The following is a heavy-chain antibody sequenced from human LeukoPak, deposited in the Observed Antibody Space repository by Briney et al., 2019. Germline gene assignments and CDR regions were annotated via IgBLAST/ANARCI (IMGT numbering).Heavy chain of an antibody. CDR2: TYYRSQWYI. J-gene: IGHJ4*02. Sequence: SQTLSLTCAISGDSVSSDSAAWNWIRQSPSRGLEWLGRTYYRSQWYIDYAVSVKTRITINPDTSRNQFSLELKSVTPEDTGVYYCARGSGYYDTGSFSFVDNWGQGTLFTVSS. CDR3: ARGSGYYDTGSFSFVDN. V-gene: IGHV6-1*01. D-gene: IGHD3-22*01. CDR1: GDSVSSDSAA.